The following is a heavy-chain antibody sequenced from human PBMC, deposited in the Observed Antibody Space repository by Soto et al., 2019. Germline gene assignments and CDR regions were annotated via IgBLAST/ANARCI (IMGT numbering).Heavy chain of an antibody. CDR2: ISYDGSNK. D-gene: IGHD3-22*01. J-gene: IGHJ5*02. CDR3: ARERGTHYYDSSGGWFDP. CDR1: GFTFSSYA. Sequence: QVQLVESGGGVVQPGRSLRLSCGASGFTFSSYAMHWVRQAPGKGLEWVAVISYDGSNKYYADSVKGRFTISRDNSKNTLYLQMNSLRAEDTAVYYCARERGTHYYDSSGGWFDPWGQGTLVTVSS. V-gene: IGHV3-30-3*01.